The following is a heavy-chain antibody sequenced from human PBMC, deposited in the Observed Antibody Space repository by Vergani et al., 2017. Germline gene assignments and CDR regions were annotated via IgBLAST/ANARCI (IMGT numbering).Heavy chain of an antibody. CDR1: GFTFSSYE. CDR3: ARDTYDFWSGYYTDEFDY. Sequence: EVQLVESGGGLVQPGGSLRLSCAASGFTFSSYEMNWVRQAPGKGLEWVSSISSSSSYIYYADSVKGRFTISRDNAKNSLYLQMNSLRAEDTAVYYCARDTYDFWSGYYTDEFDYWGQGTLVTVSS. CDR2: ISSSSSYI. V-gene: IGHV3-48*03. J-gene: IGHJ4*02. D-gene: IGHD3-3*01.